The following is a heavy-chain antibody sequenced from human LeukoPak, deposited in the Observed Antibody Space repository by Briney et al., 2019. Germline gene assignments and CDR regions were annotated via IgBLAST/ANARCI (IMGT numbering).Heavy chain of an antibody. Sequence: GGSLRLSCAASGFTFSSYAMSWVRQAPGKGLERVSAISGSGGSTYYADSVKGRFTISRDNSKNTLYLQMNSLRAEDTAVYYCAKQTDTTGSRGGAFDIWGQGTMVTVSS. CDR1: GFTFSSYA. J-gene: IGHJ3*02. V-gene: IGHV3-23*01. D-gene: IGHD3-22*01. CDR3: AKQTDTTGSRGGAFDI. CDR2: ISGSGGST.